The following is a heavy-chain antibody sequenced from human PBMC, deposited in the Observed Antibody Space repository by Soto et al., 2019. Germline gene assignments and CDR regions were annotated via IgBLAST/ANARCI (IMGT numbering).Heavy chain of an antibody. CDR2: ISYDGSNK. V-gene: IGHV3-30*18. D-gene: IGHD2-15*01. Sequence: QVQLVESGGGVVQPGRSLRLSCAASGLTFSSYGMHWVRQAPGKGLEWVAVISYDGSNKYYADSVKGRFTISRDNSKNTLYLQMNSLRAADTAVYYCAKLEGYCSGGSCYYSKNDAFDIWGQGPMVTVSS. J-gene: IGHJ3*02. CDR1: GLTFSSYG. CDR3: AKLEGYCSGGSCYYSKNDAFDI.